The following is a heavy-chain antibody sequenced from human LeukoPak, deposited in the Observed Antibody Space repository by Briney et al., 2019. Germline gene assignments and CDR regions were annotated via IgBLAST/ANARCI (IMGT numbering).Heavy chain of an antibody. CDR2: VYYSGST. CDR1: GGSISGYY. Sequence: SETLSLTCTVSGGSISGYYWSWIRQPPGKGLEWIGYVYYSGSTNYSPSLKSRVTISVDTSKNQFSLKLSSVTAADTAVYYCAIVDYWGQGTLVTVSS. J-gene: IGHJ4*02. V-gene: IGHV4-59*08. CDR3: AIVDY.